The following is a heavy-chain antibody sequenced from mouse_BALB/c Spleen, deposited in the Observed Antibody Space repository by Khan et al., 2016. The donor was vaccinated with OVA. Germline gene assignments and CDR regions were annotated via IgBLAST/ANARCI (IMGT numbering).Heavy chain of an antibody. J-gene: IGHJ2*01. CDR1: GYTFSNYW. Sequence: QMQLEESGAELVKPGASVKMSCKASGYTFSNYWIHWVKQRPGQGLEWIGYINPSSGHTYYNQTFNDKATLTTDKSSSTAYMQLSSLTSEDSAVYYCARDRIDYWGQGTTLTVSS. CDR2: INPSSGHT. V-gene: IGHV1-7*01. CDR3: ARDRIDY.